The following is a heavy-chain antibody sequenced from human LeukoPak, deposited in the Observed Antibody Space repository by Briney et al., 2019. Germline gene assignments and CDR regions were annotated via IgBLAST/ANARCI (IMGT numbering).Heavy chain of an antibody. CDR3: AKDIANPNYDILYVFDH. D-gene: IGHD3-9*01. V-gene: IGHV3-9*03. CDR2: ISWNSGSI. Sequence: RAGGSLRLSCAASGFTFDDYAMHWVRHAPGKGLEWVSGISWNSGSIGYAGSVKGRFTISRDNAKNSLYLQMNSLRAEDMALYYCAKDIANPNYDILYVFDHWGQGTLVTVSS. CDR1: GFTFDDYA. J-gene: IGHJ5*02.